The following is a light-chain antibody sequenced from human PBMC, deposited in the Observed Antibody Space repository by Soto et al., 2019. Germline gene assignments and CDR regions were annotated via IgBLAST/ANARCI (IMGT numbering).Light chain of an antibody. CDR1: QSVSGW. CDR3: QQYESYPMT. V-gene: IGKV1-5*03. Sequence: DIQMTQSPSTLSASVGDRVTITCRASQSVSGWLAWYRQKQGKAPELLIYSASTLETGVPSRFSGSGSGTEFTLAVSILQPDNFATYFCQQYESYPMTFGGGTKIDI. CDR2: SAS. J-gene: IGKJ4*01.